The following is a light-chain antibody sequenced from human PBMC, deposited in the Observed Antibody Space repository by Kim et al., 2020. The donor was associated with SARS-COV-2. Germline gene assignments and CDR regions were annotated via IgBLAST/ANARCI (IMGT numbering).Light chain of an antibody. V-gene: IGKV1-27*01. J-gene: IGKJ1*01. CDR2: VAS. CDR3: QKYNGAPWT. Sequence: ASIGDRVTITCRASQDIGIFLTWYQQKPGQVPRLLIYVASALQSGVPSRFSGSGSGTDFTLTISNLQPEDAATYYCQKYNGAPWTFGQGTKVDIK. CDR1: QDIGIF.